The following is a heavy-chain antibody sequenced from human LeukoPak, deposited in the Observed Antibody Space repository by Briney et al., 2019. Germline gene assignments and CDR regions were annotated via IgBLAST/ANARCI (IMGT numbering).Heavy chain of an antibody. CDR1: GFTFSSYD. D-gene: IGHD3-3*01. CDR2: IGTAGDT. V-gene: IGHV3-13*01. CDR3: VRDARERGFAS. Sequence: GGSLRLSCAASGFTFSSYDMRWVHQIEGKGLEWVSAIGTAGDTYYAGSVKGRFTISREDARNSLYLQMNNLRVGDTAVYYCVRDARERGFASWGQGTLVTVSS. J-gene: IGHJ4*02.